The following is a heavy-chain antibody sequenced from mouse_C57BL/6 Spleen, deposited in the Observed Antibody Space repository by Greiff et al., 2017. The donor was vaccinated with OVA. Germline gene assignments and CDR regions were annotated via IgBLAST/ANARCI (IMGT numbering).Heavy chain of an antibody. CDR3: VRQGDYGSSPFAY. D-gene: IGHD1-1*01. V-gene: IGHV10-1*01. J-gene: IGHJ3*01. CDR2: IRSKSNNYAT. CDR1: GFSFNTYA. Sequence: EVMLVESGGGLVQPKGSLKLSCAASGFSFNTYAMNWVRQAPGKGLEWVARIRSKSNNYATYYADSVKDRFTISRDDSESMLYLQMNNLKTEDTAMYYCVRQGDYGSSPFAYWGQGTLVTVSA.